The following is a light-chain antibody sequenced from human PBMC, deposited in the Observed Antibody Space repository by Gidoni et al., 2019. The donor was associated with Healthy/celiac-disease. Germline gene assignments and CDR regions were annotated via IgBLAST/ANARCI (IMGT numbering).Light chain of an antibody. V-gene: IGKV3-11*01. CDR2: DTS. CDR3: QQRSN. Sequence: EIVLTQSPATLSLSPRERATLSSRASQSVSSYLDWYQQKHGQAPMLLIDDTSNRATGIPARFSGSGSGTDFTLTIISLEPYEFAVYYCQQRSNFGQGTKVEIK. CDR1: QSVSSY. J-gene: IGKJ1*01.